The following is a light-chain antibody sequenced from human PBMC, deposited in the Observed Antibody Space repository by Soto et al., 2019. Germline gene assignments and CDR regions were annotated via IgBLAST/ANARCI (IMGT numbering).Light chain of an antibody. J-gene: IGKJ4*02. Sequence: EIVMTQSPATLSVSPGERATLSCRASQSVSSNLAWYHQKPGQAPRLLIYGASTRATGIPARFSGSGSGTEFYLTISSLEAEDFAVYYCQQYNNWPLTFGGATKVEIK. CDR2: GAS. CDR3: QQYNNWPLT. CDR1: QSVSSN. V-gene: IGKV3D-15*01.